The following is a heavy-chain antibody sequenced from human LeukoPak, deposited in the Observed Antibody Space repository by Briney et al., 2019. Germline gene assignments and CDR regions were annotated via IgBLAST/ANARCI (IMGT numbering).Heavy chain of an antibody. Sequence: ASVKVSCKASGYTFTAYYMHWVRQAPGQGLEYMGWINPNSGGTDYAQKFQGRVTMTRDTSITTAYMELSRLRSDDTAVYYCARQQLVLNWFDPWGQGTLVTASS. V-gene: IGHV1-2*02. J-gene: IGHJ5*02. CDR2: INPNSGGT. D-gene: IGHD6-13*01. CDR3: ARQQLVLNWFDP. CDR1: GYTFTAYY.